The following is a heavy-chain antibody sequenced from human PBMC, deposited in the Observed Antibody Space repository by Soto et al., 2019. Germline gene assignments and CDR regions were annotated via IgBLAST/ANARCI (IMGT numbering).Heavy chain of an antibody. D-gene: IGHD3-3*01. CDR3: VRISIFGVVIINVRYYYGMDV. CDR2: INHSGST. CDR1: GGSFSGYY. Sequence: SETLSLTCAVYGGSFSGYYWSWIRQPPGKGLEWIGEINHSGSTNYYPSLKSRVTISVDTSKNQFSLKLSSVTAADTALYYCVRISIFGVVIINVRYYYGMDVWGQGTTVTVSS. V-gene: IGHV4-34*01. J-gene: IGHJ6*02.